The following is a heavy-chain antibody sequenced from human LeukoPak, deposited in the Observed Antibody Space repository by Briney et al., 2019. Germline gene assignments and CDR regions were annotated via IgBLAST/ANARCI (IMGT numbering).Heavy chain of an antibody. CDR2: ISSGSSSYI. CDR3: ARDKKGYSYIGMDV. V-gene: IGHV3-21*01. D-gene: IGHD5-18*01. CDR1: GFTFSSYN. J-gene: IGHJ6*04. Sequence: GGSLRLSCVASGFTFSSYNMNWVRQAPGKGLEWISSISSGSSSYIYYAGSVKGRFTISRDNAKNSLYLQMNGLRAEDTAVYYCARDKKGYSYIGMDVWGEGSTVTVSS.